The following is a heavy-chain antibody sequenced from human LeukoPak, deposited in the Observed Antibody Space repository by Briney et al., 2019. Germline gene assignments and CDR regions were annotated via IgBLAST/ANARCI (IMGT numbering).Heavy chain of an antibody. CDR1: GYTFTGYY. Sequence: VASVKVSCKASGYTFTGYYIHWVRQAPGQGLEWMGWINPDSAGTDYAQKFQGRVTLTRDTSISTAYMELTRLRYDDTAMYYCARILGSFNYWGQGTLVTVSS. CDR3: ARILGSFNY. CDR2: INPDSAGT. D-gene: IGHD3-16*01. J-gene: IGHJ4*02. V-gene: IGHV1-2*02.